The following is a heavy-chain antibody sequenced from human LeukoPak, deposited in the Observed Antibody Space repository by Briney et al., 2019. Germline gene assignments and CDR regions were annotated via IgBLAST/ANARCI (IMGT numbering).Heavy chain of an antibody. V-gene: IGHV3-74*01. J-gene: IGHJ6*03. CDR2: INSGGSCT. CDR1: GFTFSSYG. Sequence: GGSLRLSCAASGFTFSSYGMKWVRQAPGKGLVWVSCINSGGSCTSYADSVKGRFTISRDNAKNSLYLQMNSLRGEDTAVYYCARGGKVAAAGIDYCYMDVWGKGTTVTVSS. D-gene: IGHD6-13*01. CDR3: ARGGKVAAAGIDYCYMDV.